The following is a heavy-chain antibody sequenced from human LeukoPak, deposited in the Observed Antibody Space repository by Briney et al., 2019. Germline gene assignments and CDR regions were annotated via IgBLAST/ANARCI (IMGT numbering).Heavy chain of an antibody. D-gene: IGHD6-13*01. CDR2: ISYSGTN. V-gene: IGHV4-39*01. CDR1: DVSISSGIYY. CDR3: ARHSSSWYYFDY. Sequence: SETLSLTCSVSDVSISSGIYYWGWIRQSPGWGLEWIGSISYSGTNFYTPSLKSRGTISVDTSKNQFSLKLNSLTATDTAIYYCARHSSSWYYFDYWAQGILVTVSS. J-gene: IGHJ4*02.